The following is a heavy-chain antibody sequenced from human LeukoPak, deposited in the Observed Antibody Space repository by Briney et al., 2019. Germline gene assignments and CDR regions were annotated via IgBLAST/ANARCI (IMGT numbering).Heavy chain of an antibody. CDR2: VFHSGTT. CDR3: ARGGDYGLDY. CDR1: GGSVSSASYY. Sequence: SETLSLTCTVSGGSVSSASYYWGWIRKPPGKGLEWIGNVFHSGTTYYNPSLKSRVTISVDTSKNQFSLRLSSVTAADAAVYYCARGGDYGLDYWGQGTLVTVSS. V-gene: IGHV4-39*01. J-gene: IGHJ4*02. D-gene: IGHD4/OR15-4a*01.